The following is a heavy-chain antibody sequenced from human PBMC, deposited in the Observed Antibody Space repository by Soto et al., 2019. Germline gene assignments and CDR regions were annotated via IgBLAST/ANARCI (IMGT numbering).Heavy chain of an antibody. CDR1: GFTFSDYV. CDR3: ARQNSGWSYYFDF. D-gene: IGHD6-19*01. J-gene: IGHJ4*02. Sequence: QVQLVESGGGVVQPGRSLRLSCAASGFTFSDYVMHWVRQAPGKGLEWVAVISSDGSTKYYTDSMKGRFTTSRDNSKDTLYLQMNNLRAGDTAVYYCARQNSGWSYYFDFWGQGTLVTVSS. CDR2: ISSDGSTK. V-gene: IGHV3-30-3*01.